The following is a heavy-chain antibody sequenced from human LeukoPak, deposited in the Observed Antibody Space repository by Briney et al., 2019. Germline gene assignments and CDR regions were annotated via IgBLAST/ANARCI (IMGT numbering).Heavy chain of an antibody. Sequence: SETLSLTCTVSGGSISSGGYYWSWIRQHPGKGLEWIGYIYYSGSTYYNPSLKSRVTISVDTSKNQFSLKLSSVTAADTAVYYCASSQDDEGYCGGDCPTPFDYWGQGTLVTVSS. J-gene: IGHJ4*02. D-gene: IGHD2-21*02. CDR1: GGSISSGGYY. CDR2: IYYSGST. CDR3: ASSQDDEGYCGGDCPTPFDY. V-gene: IGHV4-31*03.